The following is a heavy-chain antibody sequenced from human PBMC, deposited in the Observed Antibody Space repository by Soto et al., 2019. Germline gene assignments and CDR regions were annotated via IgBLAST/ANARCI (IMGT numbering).Heavy chain of an antibody. CDR2: ISGSGGST. CDR3: AKDLDSSCWYRSPLVGETAY. V-gene: IGHV3-23*01. J-gene: IGHJ4*02. D-gene: IGHD6-19*01. CDR1: GFTFSSYA. Sequence: GGSLRLSCAASGFTFSSYAMSWVRQAPGKGLEWVSAISGSGGSTYYADSVKGRFTISRDNSKNTLYLQMNSLRAEDTAVYYCAKDLDSSCWYRSPLVGETAYWGQGTLVTVSS.